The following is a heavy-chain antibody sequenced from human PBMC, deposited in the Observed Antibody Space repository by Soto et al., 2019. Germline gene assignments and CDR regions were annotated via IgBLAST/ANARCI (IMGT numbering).Heavy chain of an antibody. D-gene: IGHD6-13*01. J-gene: IGHJ4*02. CDR2: INHSGST. CDR1: DGSFSGYY. V-gene: IGHV4-34*01. CDR3: ARYRREAVAGYTLDN. Sequence: SETLSLTCAVYDGSFSGYYWSWIRQPPGKGLEWIGEINHSGSTNYNPSLKSRVTISEDTSKSQFSLKVNSMTAADTAVYYCARYRREAVAGYTLDNWGQGILVTVSS.